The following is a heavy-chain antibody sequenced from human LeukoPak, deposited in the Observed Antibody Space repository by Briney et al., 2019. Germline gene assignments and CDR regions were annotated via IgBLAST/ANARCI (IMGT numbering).Heavy chain of an antibody. J-gene: IGHJ6*02. V-gene: IGHV1-18*01. CDR1: GYTFTSYG. CDR2: ISAYNGNT. D-gene: IGHD3-22*01. Sequence: GASVKVSCKASGYTFTSYGISWVRQAPGQGLEWMGWISAYNGNTNYAQKLQGRVTMTTDTSTSTAYMELRSLRSDDTAVYYCASCYYDSSGYYTYYYYYGMDVWGQGTTVTVSS. CDR3: ASCYYDSSGYYTYYYYYGMDV.